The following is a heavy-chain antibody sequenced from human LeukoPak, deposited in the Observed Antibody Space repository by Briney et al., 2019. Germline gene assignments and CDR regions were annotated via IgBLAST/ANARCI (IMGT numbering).Heavy chain of an antibody. CDR2: ISYDGSNK. Sequence: GGSLRLSCAASGFTFSSYAMHWVRRAPGKGLEWVAVISYDGSNKYYADSVKGRFTISRDNSKNTLYLQMNSLRAEDTAVYYCARDLAGDYWGQGTLVTVSS. J-gene: IGHJ4*02. V-gene: IGHV3-30-3*01. CDR1: GFTFSSYA. CDR3: ARDLAGDY.